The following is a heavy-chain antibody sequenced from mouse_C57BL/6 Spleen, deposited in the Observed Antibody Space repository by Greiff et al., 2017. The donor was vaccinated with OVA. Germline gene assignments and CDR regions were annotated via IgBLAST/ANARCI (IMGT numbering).Heavy chain of an antibody. CDR3: ARPLMGYDGGYAMDY. CDR2: INPNNGGT. V-gene: IGHV1-22*01. D-gene: IGHD2-2*01. Sequence: SGPELVKPGASVKMSCKASGYTFTDYNMHWVKQSHGKSLEWIGYINPNNGGTSYNQKFKGKATLTVNKSSSTAYMELRSLTSEDSAVYSWARPLMGYDGGYAMDYWGQGTSVTVSS. CDR1: GYTFTDYN. J-gene: IGHJ4*01.